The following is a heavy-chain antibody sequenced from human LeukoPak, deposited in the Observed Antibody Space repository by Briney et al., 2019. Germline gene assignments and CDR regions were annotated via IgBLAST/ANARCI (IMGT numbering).Heavy chain of an antibody. V-gene: IGHV3-21*01. CDR2: INSGSSHK. Sequence: GGSLRLSCAASGFTFSSYSMTWVRQAPGKGLEWVSSINSGSSHKIYADSVKGRFTISRDNAKNSLYLQMNSLRAEDTAVYYCAKGVDYGGNPDYWGQGTLVTVSS. D-gene: IGHD4-23*01. J-gene: IGHJ4*02. CDR3: AKGVDYGGNPDY. CDR1: GFTFSSYS.